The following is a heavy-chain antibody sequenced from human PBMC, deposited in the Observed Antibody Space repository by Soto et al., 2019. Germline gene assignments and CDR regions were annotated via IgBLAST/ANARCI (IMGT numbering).Heavy chain of an antibody. CDR3: ARRVHGYNYFDY. CDR1: GFTVSSNY. Sequence: GGSLRLSCAASGFTVSSNYMSWVRQAPGKGLEWVSVIYSGGSTYYADSVKGRFTISRDNSKNTLYLQVNSLRAEDTAVYYWARRVHGYNYFDYWGQGTLVTVSS. CDR2: IYSGGST. J-gene: IGHJ4*02. V-gene: IGHV3-53*01. D-gene: IGHD5-12*01.